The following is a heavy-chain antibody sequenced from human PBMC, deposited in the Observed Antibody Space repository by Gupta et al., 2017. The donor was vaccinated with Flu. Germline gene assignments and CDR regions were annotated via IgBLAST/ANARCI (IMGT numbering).Heavy chain of an antibody. CDR1: GFTFSGSA. Sequence: EVQLVESGGGLVQPGGSLKLSCAASGFTFSGSAMHWVRQASGKGLEWIGRVRTKVITYSTSNMASVEGRVTFSTDDSNNMTYLQIDSLKTEDAAVYYCTTQGYSANYMVGWGNRTTV. V-gene: IGHV3-73*02. D-gene: IGHD5-12*01. CDR3: TTQGYSANYMVG. J-gene: IGHJ6*01. CDR2: VRTKVITYST.